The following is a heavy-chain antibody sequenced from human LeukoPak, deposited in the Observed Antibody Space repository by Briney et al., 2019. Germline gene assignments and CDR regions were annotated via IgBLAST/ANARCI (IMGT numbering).Heavy chain of an antibody. CDR2: INHSGST. J-gene: IGHJ4*02. CDR3: ASGGVGATRHFDY. Sequence: SETLSLTCAVYGGSFSGYYWSWIRQPPGKGLEWIGEINHSGSTNYNPSLKSRVTISVDTSKNQFSLKLSSVTAADTAVYYCASGGVGATRHFDYWGQGTLVTVSS. V-gene: IGHV4-34*01. D-gene: IGHD1-26*01. CDR1: GGSFSGYY.